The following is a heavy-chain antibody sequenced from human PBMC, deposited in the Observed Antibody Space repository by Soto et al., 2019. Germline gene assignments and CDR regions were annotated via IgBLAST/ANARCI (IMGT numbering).Heavy chain of an antibody. V-gene: IGHV1-69*13. CDR3: AIDLGEHIVVVTDPLPRLDY. J-gene: IGHJ4*02. CDR1: GGTFSSYA. CDR2: IIPIFGTA. Sequence: VNVSCKASGGTFSSYAISWVRQARGQGLEWMGGIIPIFGTANYAQKFQGRVTITADESTSTAYMELSSLRSEDTAVYYCAIDLGEHIVVVTDPLPRLDYGGQGNLVPVS. D-gene: IGHD2-21*02.